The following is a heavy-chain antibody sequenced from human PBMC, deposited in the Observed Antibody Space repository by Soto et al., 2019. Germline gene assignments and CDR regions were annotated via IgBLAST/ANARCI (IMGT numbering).Heavy chain of an antibody. Sequence: SVKVSCKASGGTFSSYAISWVRQAPGQGLEWMGGIIPIFGTASYAQKFQGRVTITADESTSTAYMELSSLRSEDTAVYYCVRGVVVAAPRVQYYYYGMDVWGQGTTVTVSS. CDR3: VRGVVVAAPRVQYYYYGMDV. CDR2: IIPIFGTA. D-gene: IGHD2-15*01. CDR1: GGTFSSYA. V-gene: IGHV1-69*13. J-gene: IGHJ6*02.